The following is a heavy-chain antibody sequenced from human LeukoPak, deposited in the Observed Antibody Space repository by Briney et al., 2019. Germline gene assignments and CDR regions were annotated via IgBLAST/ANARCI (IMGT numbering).Heavy chain of an antibody. J-gene: IGHJ5*02. D-gene: IGHD6-19*01. V-gene: IGHV3-48*02. Sequence: GGSVRLSRTPSGFTLSSYSMKWVRQPPGRGREWVSYIDSGNNIQYADSVKGQFTISRDNAKNSLYLQMNSLRDDDTAIYYCARCGSGWDNYFDPGGRETLVTLSS. CDR1: GFTLSSYS. CDR2: IDSGNNI. CDR3: ARCGSGWDNYFDP.